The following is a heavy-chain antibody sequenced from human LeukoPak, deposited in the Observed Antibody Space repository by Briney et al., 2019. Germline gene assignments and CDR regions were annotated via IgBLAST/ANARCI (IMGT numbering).Heavy chain of an antibody. CDR1: GFTLSTYS. Sequence: GGSLRLSCAASGFTLSTYSECWVRQPPGKGQGWVSGITSNGGGTNYADSVKGRFTVSRDTSKNTLYLQMNSWRAGDTAIYFCAKARGTSVAGFYYWGQGALVTVSS. J-gene: IGHJ4*02. CDR2: ITSNGGGT. CDR3: AKARGTSVAGFYY. V-gene: IGHV3-23*01. D-gene: IGHD6-19*01.